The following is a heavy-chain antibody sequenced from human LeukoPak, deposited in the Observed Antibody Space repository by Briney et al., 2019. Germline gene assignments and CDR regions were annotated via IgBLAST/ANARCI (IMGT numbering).Heavy chain of an antibody. D-gene: IGHD2-15*01. J-gene: IGHJ4*02. CDR1: GFTVSSYY. V-gene: IGHV3-53*01. CDR2: IYSGGNT. Sequence: GGSLRLSCAASGFTVSSYYTNWVRQAPGKGLEWVSFIYSGGNTHYSDSVKGRFTISRDNSKNTLYLQMNSLRAEDTAIYYCARRAGEYSHPYDYWGQGTLVTASS. CDR3: ARRAGEYSHPYDY.